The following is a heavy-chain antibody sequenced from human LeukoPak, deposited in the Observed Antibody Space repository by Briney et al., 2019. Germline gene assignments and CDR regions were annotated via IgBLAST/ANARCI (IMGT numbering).Heavy chain of an antibody. D-gene: IGHD4-11*01. CDR2: IRYDGSNK. Sequence: PGGSLRLSCAASGFTFSSYGMHWVRQAPGKGLEWVAFIRYDGSNKYYADSVRGRFTISRDNSKNTLYLQMNSLRAEDTAVYYCAKGADYSNYYFDYWGQGTLVTVSS. CDR3: AKGADYSNYYFDY. J-gene: IGHJ4*02. CDR1: GFTFSSYG. V-gene: IGHV3-30*02.